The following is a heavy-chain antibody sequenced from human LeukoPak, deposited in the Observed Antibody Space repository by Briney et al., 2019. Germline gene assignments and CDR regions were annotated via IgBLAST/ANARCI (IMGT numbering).Heavy chain of an antibody. CDR3: ARAKDYYGSGSYEFDP. D-gene: IGHD3-10*01. CDR2: INWNGGST. J-gene: IGHJ5*02. Sequence: GGSLRLSCAASGFTFSSYAISWVRQAPGKGLEGVAGINWNGGSTGYAASVKGRFTISRDNAKNSLYLQMNSLRAEDTALYHCARAKDYYGSGSYEFDPWGQGTLVTVSS. CDR1: GFTFSSYA. V-gene: IGHV3-20*01.